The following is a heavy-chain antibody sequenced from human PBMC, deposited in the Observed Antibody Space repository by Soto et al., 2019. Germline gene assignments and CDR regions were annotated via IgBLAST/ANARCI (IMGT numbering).Heavy chain of an antibody. Sequence: ASVKVTCKASGYTFTNNGISWVRQAPRQGLEWMGWISAYNGNTNYAQKLQGRVTMTTDTSTSTAYMELRSLRSDDTAVYYCARARRGIVVPANMDVWGKGTTVTVSS. V-gene: IGHV1-18*01. CDR2: ISAYNGNT. J-gene: IGHJ6*04. CDR3: ARARRGIVVPANMDV. CDR1: GYTFTNNG. D-gene: IGHD2-2*01.